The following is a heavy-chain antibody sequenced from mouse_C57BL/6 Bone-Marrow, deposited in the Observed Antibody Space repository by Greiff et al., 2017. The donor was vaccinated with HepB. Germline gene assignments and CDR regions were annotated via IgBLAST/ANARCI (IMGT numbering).Heavy chain of an antibody. D-gene: IGHD2-5*01. CDR1: GFSLSTSGMG. V-gene: IGHV8-12*01. J-gene: IGHJ1*03. CDR3: ARRVSYYSNYWYFDV. Sequence: QVTLKESGPGILQSSQTLSLTCSFSGFSLSTSGMGVSWIRQPSGKGLEWLAHIYWDDDKRYNPSLKSRLTISKDTSRNQVFLKITSVDTADTATYYCARRVSYYSNYWYFDVWGTGTTVTVSS. CDR2: IYWDDDK.